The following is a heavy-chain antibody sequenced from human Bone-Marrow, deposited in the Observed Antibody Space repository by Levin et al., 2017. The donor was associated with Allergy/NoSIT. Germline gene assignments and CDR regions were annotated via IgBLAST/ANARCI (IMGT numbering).Heavy chain of an antibody. J-gene: IGHJ6*02. CDR1: GYTFTGYY. Sequence: GESLKISCKASGYTFTGYYMHWVRQAPGQGLEWMGWINPNSGGTNYAQKFQGWVTMTRDTSISTAYMELSRLRSDDTAVYYCARDAGFWSTPVGYYYYGMDVWGQGTTVTVSS. V-gene: IGHV1-2*04. D-gene: IGHD3-3*01. CDR2: INPNSGGT. CDR3: ARDAGFWSTPVGYYYYGMDV.